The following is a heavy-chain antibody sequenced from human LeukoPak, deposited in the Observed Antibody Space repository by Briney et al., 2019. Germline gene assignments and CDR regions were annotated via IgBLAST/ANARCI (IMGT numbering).Heavy chain of an antibody. CDR3: ASSEKDEVLRFLEWSPGFDY. J-gene: IGHJ4*02. V-gene: IGHV4-4*07. CDR1: GGSISSYY. Sequence: PSETLSLTCTVSGGSISSYYWSWLRQPAGKGLEWIGRIYTSGSTNYNPSLKSRVTMSVDTSKNQFSLKLSSVTAADTAVYYCASSEKDEVLRFLEWSPGFDYWGQGTLVTVSS. CDR2: IYTSGST. D-gene: IGHD3-3*01.